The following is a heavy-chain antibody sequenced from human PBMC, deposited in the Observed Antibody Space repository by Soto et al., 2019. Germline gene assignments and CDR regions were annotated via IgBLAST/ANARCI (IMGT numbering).Heavy chain of an antibody. CDR2: IYPGDSDA. J-gene: IGHJ4*02. V-gene: IGHV5-51*07. Sequence: GESLKISGKAAGYSFTRHWIGWVHQQPGKGLEWVAVIYPGDSDARYSPSFQGQVTISADNSINTAYLQWSSLKTSDTAIYFCARQDIVTAPVRAVYFDSWGQGTPVTVSS. D-gene: IGHD2-15*01. CDR3: ARQDIVTAPVRAVYFDS. CDR1: GYSFTRHW.